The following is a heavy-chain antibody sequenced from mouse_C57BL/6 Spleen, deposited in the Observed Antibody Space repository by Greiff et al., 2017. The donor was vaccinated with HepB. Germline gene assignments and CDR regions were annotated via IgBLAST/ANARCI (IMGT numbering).Heavy chain of an antibody. CDR3: ARRPRGAMDY. V-gene: IGHV1-18*01. J-gene: IGHJ4*01. D-gene: IGHD6-1*01. CDR2: INPNNCGT. CDR1: GYTFTDYN. Sequence: VQLQQSGPELVQPGASVKIPCKASGYTFTDYNMDWVKQSHGKSLEWIGDINPNNCGTIYNQKFKGKATLTVDKSSSTAYMERRSLTSEDTAVYYCARRPRGAMDYWGQGTSVTVSS.